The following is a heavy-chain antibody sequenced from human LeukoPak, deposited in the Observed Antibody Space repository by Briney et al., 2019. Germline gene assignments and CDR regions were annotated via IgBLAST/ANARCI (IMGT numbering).Heavy chain of an antibody. CDR3: ARVRTTVVTKYWYFDL. J-gene: IGHJ2*01. V-gene: IGHV4-34*01. CDR2: IYYSGST. Sequence: SETLSLTCAVYGGSFSGYYWSWIRQPPGKGLEWIGSIYYSGSTYYNPSLKSRVTISVDTSKNQFSLKLSSVTAADTAVYYCARVRTTVVTKYWYFDLWGRGTLVTVSS. CDR1: GGSFSGYY. D-gene: IGHD4-23*01.